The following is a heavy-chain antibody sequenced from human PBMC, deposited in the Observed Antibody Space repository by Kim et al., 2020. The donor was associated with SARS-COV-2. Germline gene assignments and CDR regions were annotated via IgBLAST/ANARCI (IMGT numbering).Heavy chain of an antibody. V-gene: IGHV4-34*01. CDR3: ARDRRQYYYDSSGYSNWF. J-gene: IGHJ5*01. CDR2: INHSGST. D-gene: IGHD3-22*01. CDR1: GGSFSGYY. Sequence: SETLSLTCAVYGGSFSGYYWSWIRQPPGKGLEWIGEINHSGSTNYKPSLKSRVTISVDTSKNQFSLKLSSVTAADTAVYYCARDRRQYYYDSSGYSNWF.